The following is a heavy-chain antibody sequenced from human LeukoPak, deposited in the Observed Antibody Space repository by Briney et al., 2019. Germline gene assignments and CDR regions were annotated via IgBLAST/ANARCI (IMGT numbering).Heavy chain of an antibody. J-gene: IGHJ5*02. CDR2: ISSSDSTT. CDR1: GFRFSDYS. V-gene: IGHV3-48*02. CDR3: ARNTIFHP. Sequence: PGGSLRLSCEASGFRFSDYSMNWVRQTPGKGLEWISYISSSDSTTYYTDSVRGRFTISRDNAKSSLYLLMNSLRDEDTGIYYCARNTIFHPWGQGTLVTVPS. D-gene: IGHD3-9*01.